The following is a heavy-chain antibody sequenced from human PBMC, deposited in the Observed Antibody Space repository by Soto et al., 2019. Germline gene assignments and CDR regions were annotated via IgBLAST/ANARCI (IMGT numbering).Heavy chain of an antibody. CDR2: IDPSDSYT. V-gene: IGHV5-10-1*01. D-gene: IGHD1-26*01. Sequence: GESLKISCQTSDEIFNTYWITWVRQMPGRGLEWVGRIDPSDSYTTYNPSLKGHVILSVDKSMNTAYVQWTSLRASDTAMYFCGRDFGSGHADVWGQGTLVTVSS. J-gene: IGHJ1*01. CDR3: GRDFGSGHADV. CDR1: DEIFNTYW.